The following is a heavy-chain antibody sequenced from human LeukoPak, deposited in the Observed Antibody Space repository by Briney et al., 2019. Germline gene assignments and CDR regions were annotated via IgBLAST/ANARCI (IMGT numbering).Heavy chain of an antibody. CDR3: ARQDCSGGSCLYGMDV. D-gene: IGHD2-15*01. Sequence: PSQTLSLTCTVSGGSISSGDYYWSWIRQPPGKGLEWLGYIYYSGSTYYNPSLKSRVTISVDTSKNQFSLKLSSVTAADTAVYYCARQDCSGGSCLYGMDVWGQGTTVTVSS. CDR2: IYYSGST. J-gene: IGHJ6*02. CDR1: GGSISSGDYY. V-gene: IGHV4-30-4*01.